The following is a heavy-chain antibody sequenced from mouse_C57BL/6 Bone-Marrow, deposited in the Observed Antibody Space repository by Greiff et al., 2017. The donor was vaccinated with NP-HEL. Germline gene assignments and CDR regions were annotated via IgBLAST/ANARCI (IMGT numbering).Heavy chain of an antibody. J-gene: IGHJ3*01. CDR3: ARADSWFAY. CDR1: GFTFSDYG. V-gene: IGHV5-17*01. Sequence: EVMLVESAGGLVKPGGSLKLSCAASGFTFSDYGMHWVRQAPEKGLEWVAYISSGSSTIYYADTVKGRFTISRDNAKNTLFLQMTSLRSEDTAMYYCARADSWFAYWGQGTLVTVSA. CDR2: ISSGSSTI.